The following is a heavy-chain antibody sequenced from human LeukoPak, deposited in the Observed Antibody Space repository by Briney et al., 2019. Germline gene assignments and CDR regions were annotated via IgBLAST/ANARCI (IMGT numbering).Heavy chain of an antibody. D-gene: IGHD1-26*01. J-gene: IGHJ4*02. V-gene: IGHV3-23*01. CDR1: GFSFSNYA. CDR2: LSATGGSA. Sequence: PGGSLRLSCAASGFSFSNYAMSWVRQAPGKGLEWVSALSATGGSAYYAASAQGRFTTSRDNSKNILYLEMNSLRVDDTAVYYCAKDTAPLGATKEFDHWGQGTLVTVSS. CDR3: AKDTAPLGATKEFDH.